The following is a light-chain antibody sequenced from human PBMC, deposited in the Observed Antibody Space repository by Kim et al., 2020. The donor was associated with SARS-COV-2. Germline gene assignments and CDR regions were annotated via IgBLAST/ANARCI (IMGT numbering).Light chain of an antibody. J-gene: IGKJ2*01. CDR3: QHYAYVPPYT. V-gene: IGKV1-33*01. Sequence: IPSRFTGSGSGTEFTLTISSLQPDDSATYFCQHYAYVPPYTFGQGTKLEIK.